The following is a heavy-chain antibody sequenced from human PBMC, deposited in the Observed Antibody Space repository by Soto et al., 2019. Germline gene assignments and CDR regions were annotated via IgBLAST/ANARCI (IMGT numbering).Heavy chain of an antibody. CDR1: GGSIRSGWW. D-gene: IGHD3-16*01. J-gene: IGHJ4*02. V-gene: IGHV4-4*02. CDR3: ARCGDFCLDY. CDR2: IHNDGTT. Sequence: SETLSVTCAVSGGSIRSGWWWSWVRQTPGKGLEWIGEIHNDGTTHLNPSLKSRVIISVDGSKNQFSLKLTSVTAADTAVYYCARCGDFCLDYWGRVPLVTVSP.